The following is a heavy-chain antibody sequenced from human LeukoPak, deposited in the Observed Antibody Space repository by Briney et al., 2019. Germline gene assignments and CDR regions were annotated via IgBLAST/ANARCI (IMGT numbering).Heavy chain of an antibody. CDR3: ARFGYGDYYFDY. J-gene: IGHJ4*02. V-gene: IGHV4-4*07. Sequence: SETLSLTCTVSRGSISSYFWSWIRQPAGKGLEWIGRIYTSGSPNYNPSLKSRVTMSIDTSKNQSSLRLTSVTAADTAVYYCARFGYGDYYFDYWGQGTLVTVSS. CDR1: RGSISSYF. CDR2: IYTSGSP. D-gene: IGHD4-17*01.